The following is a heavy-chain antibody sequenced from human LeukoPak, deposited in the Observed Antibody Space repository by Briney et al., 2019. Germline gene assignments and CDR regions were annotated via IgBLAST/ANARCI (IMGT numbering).Heavy chain of an antibody. CDR1: GGSISTGGYA. V-gene: IGHV4-30-2*01. CDR3: ARYGVGGTYFFDY. Sequence: TLSLTCTVSGGSISTGGYAWSWIRQPPGKGLEYIGYIYDDGSSYYNPSLKSRVTISLDKSQNQFSLKLTSVTAADTAVYYCARYGVGGTYFFDYGGQGTRVTVPS. D-gene: IGHD3-16*01. CDR2: IYDDGSS. J-gene: IGHJ4*02.